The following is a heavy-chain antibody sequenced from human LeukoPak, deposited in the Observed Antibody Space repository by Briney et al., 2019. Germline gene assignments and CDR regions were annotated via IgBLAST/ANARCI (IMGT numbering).Heavy chain of an antibody. D-gene: IGHD3-10*02. CDR2: INWNGGTT. CDR1: GFTFDDYG. V-gene: IGHV3-20*04. Sequence: GGSLRLSCAASGFTFDDYGMSWVRQAPGKGLEWVSGINWNGGTTGYVDSVKGRFTISRDNAKNSLYLQMNSLRAEDAAVYYCAELGITMIGGVWGKGTTVTISS. J-gene: IGHJ6*04. CDR3: AELGITMIGGV.